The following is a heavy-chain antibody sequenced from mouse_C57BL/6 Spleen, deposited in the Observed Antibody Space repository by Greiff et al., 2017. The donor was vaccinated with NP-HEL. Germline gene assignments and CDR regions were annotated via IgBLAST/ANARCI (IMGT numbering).Heavy chain of an antibody. V-gene: IGHV1-59*01. Sequence: QVQLQQPGAELVRPGTSVKLSCKASGYTFTSYWMHWVKQRPGQGLEWIGVIDPSDSYTNYNQKFKGKATLTVDTSSSTAYMQLSSLTSEDSAVYYCARRGFIITVVAPYAMDYWGQGTSVTVSS. D-gene: IGHD1-1*01. J-gene: IGHJ4*01. CDR3: ARRGFIITVVAPYAMDY. CDR1: GYTFTSYW. CDR2: IDPSDSYT.